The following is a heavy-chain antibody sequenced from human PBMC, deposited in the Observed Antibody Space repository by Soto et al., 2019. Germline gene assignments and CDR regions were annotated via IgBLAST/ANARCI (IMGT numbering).Heavy chain of an antibody. CDR1: GGTFSSYA. J-gene: IGHJ5*02. CDR3: ARDRASTGTYNWFDP. CDR2: IIPIFGTA. V-gene: IGHV1-69*13. D-gene: IGHD1-1*01. Sequence: SVKVSCKASGGTFSSYAISWVRQAPGQGLEWMGGIIPIFGTANYAQKFQGRVTITADESTSTAYMELSSLRSEDTAVYYCARDRASTGTYNWFDPWGQGTLVTVSS.